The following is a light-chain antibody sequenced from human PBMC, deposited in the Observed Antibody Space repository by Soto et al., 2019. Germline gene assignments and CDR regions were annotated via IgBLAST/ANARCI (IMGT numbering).Light chain of an antibody. CDR2: EVS. Sequence: QFVLTQPPSASGYPGQSVTISCTGTSIDVGGYNYVSWYQQHPGKAPKLMIYEVSKRPSGVPDRFSGSKSGNTASLTVSGLQAEDEADYYCSSYAGSNTHYVFGTGTKVTVL. CDR3: SSYAGSNTHYV. J-gene: IGLJ1*01. CDR1: SIDVGGYNY. V-gene: IGLV2-8*01.